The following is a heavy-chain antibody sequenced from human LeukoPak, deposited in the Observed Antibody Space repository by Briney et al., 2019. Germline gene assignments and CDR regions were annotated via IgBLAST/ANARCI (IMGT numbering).Heavy chain of an antibody. D-gene: IGHD1-1*01. Sequence: PGGSLRLSCVASGFTFSSHGMHWVRQAPGKGLEWVAVTWYDGSTKYYADSVKGRFTISRDNSKNTLSLEMNSLRDEDTAVYYCAREGYARGHGDYYYYFGMDVWGQGTTVTVSS. CDR3: AREGYARGHGDYYYYFGMDV. J-gene: IGHJ6*02. CDR1: GFTFSSHG. CDR2: TWYDGSTK. V-gene: IGHV3-33*01.